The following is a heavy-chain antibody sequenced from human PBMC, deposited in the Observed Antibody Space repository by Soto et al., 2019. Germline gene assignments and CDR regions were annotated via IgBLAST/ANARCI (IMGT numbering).Heavy chain of an antibody. CDR2: ISSSSSYI. V-gene: IGHV3-21*01. Sequence: EVQLVESGGGLVKPGGSLRLSCAASGFTFSSYSMNWVRQAPGKGLEWVSSISSSSSYIYYADSVKGRFTISRDNAKNSLYLQMNSLRAEDTAVYYCARGPEYYYGSGSPVNWGQGTLVTVSS. J-gene: IGHJ4*02. CDR3: ARGPEYYYGSGSPVN. D-gene: IGHD3-10*01. CDR1: GFTFSSYS.